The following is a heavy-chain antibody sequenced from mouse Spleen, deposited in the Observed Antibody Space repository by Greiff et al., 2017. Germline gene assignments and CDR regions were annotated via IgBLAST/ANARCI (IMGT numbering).Heavy chain of an antibody. Sequence: EVQLVESGGGLVKPGGSLKLSCAASGFTFSDYGMHWVRQAPEKGLEWVAYISSGSITIYYADTVKGRFTISRDNAKNTLFLQMTSLKSEDTAMYYCASIYYDYLDYWGQGTSVTVSS. CDR3: ASIYYDYLDY. D-gene: IGHD2-4*01. J-gene: IGHJ4*01. CDR1: GFTFSDYG. CDR2: ISSGSITI. V-gene: IGHV5-17*01.